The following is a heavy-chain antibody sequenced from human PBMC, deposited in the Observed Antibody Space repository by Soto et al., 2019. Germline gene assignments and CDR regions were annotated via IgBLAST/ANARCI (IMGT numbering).Heavy chain of an antibody. Sequence: LTWIRQPPEKGLEWIGYIYYIGSTNYNPSLKSRVTISVDTSKNQFSLKLSSVTAADTAVYYCARVTRVLIWFGSSPYYYYYMDVWGKGTTVTVSS. J-gene: IGHJ6*03. D-gene: IGHD3-10*01. CDR3: ARVTRVLIWFGSSPYYYYYMDV. CDR2: IYYIGST. V-gene: IGHV4-59*01.